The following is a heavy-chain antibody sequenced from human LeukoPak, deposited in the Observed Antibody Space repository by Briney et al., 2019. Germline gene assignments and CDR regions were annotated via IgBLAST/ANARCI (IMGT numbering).Heavy chain of an antibody. Sequence: GGSLRLSCAASGFTVSSNYMSWVRQAPGKRLEWVSVIYSGGSTYYADSVKGRFTISRDNSKNTLYLQMNSLRAEDTAVYYCAGHARDYDFWSGYYFGYWGQGTLVTVSS. CDR2: IYSGGST. D-gene: IGHD3-3*01. CDR3: AGHARDYDFWSGYYFGY. V-gene: IGHV3-66*02. J-gene: IGHJ4*02. CDR1: GFTVSSNY.